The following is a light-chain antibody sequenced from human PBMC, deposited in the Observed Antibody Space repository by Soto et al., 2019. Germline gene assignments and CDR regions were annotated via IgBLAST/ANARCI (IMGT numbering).Light chain of an antibody. CDR1: QSISSW. CDR3: QQYNSYIT. CDR2: DAS. Sequence: DIQMTQSPSTLSASVGDRVTITCRASQSISSWLAWYQQKPGKAPNLLIYDASSLESGVPSRFSGSGSGTEFTLTISSLQPDDFATYYCQQYNSYITFGQGTRLEIK. V-gene: IGKV1-5*01. J-gene: IGKJ5*01.